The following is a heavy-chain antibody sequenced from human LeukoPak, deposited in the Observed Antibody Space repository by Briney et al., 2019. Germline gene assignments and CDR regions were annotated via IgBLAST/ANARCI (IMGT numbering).Heavy chain of an antibody. J-gene: IGHJ4*02. D-gene: IGHD6-13*01. CDR1: GYTFNSYG. CDR2: ISAYNGNT. V-gene: IGHV1-18*01. CDR3: AREGECIAAASLDY. Sequence: ASVKVYCKASGYTFNSYGISWERQAPGQGHEWMGWISAYNGNTNYAQKLQGRVTMTTVTSQSTHYMVLTSLRSDDTAVYYCAREGECIAAASLDYWGQGTLVTVSS.